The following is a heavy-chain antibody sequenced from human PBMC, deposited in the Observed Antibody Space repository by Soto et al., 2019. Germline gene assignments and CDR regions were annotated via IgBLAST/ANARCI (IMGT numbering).Heavy chain of an antibody. J-gene: IGHJ4*02. CDR3: AKPAYSGTYYTSLFDS. V-gene: IGHV3-30*18. CDR2: ISYVGSNT. Sequence: PGGSLRLSCAASGFTFSDYGIHWVRQAPGKGLEWVAVISYVGSNTYYADSVKGRFTISRDNSKDTLYLHMNSLRAEDTAVYYCAKPAYSGTYYTSLFDSWDQGTLVTVSS. CDR1: GFTFSDYG. D-gene: IGHD1-26*01.